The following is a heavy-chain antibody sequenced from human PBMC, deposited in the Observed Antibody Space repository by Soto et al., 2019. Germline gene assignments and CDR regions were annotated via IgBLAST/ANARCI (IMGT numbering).Heavy chain of an antibody. CDR2: INHSGST. V-gene: IGHV4-34*01. J-gene: IGHJ4*02. D-gene: IGHD3-9*01. CDR1: GGSFSGYY. CDR3: ARERDILTGGFDY. Sequence: SETLSLTCAVYGGSFSGYYWSWIRQPPGKGLEWIGEINHSGSTNYNPSLKSRVTISVDTSKNQFSLKLSSVTAADTAVYYCARERDILTGGFDYWGQGTLVTVSS.